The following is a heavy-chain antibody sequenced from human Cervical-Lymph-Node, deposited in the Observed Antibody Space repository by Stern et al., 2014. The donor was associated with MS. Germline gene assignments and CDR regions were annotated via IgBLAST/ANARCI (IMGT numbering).Heavy chain of an antibody. CDR3: ARHNSRPDQPGDF. V-gene: IGHV5-51*01. CDR2: IYPGDSDI. Sequence: EVQLVQSGAEVKKPGESLKISCKSSGYSFANYWIGWVRQVPGKGLEWMGIIYPGDSDIRYSPSFQGQVTISADKSISTAYLQWTRLKVSDTAMYFCARHNSRPDQPGDFWGQGTLVTVSS. D-gene: IGHD1-14*01. J-gene: IGHJ4*02. CDR1: GYSFANYW.